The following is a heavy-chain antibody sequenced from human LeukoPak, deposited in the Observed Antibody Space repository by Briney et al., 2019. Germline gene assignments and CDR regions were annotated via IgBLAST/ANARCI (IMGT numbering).Heavy chain of an antibody. CDR3: ARYGFGGSFDY. CDR1: GFTFSSYA. V-gene: IGHV3-64D*06. Sequence: PGGSLRLSCSASGFTFSSYALHWVRQAPGKGLEYVSAISNNGGSTYYADAVKGSFTISRDNSKNTLYLQMGSLRAEDTAVYYCARYGFGGSFDYWGQGTLVTVSS. J-gene: IGHJ4*02. D-gene: IGHD1-26*01. CDR2: ISNNGGST.